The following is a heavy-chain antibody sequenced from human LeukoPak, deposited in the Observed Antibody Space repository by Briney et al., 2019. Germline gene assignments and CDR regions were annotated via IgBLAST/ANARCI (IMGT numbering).Heavy chain of an antibody. Sequence: GGSLRLSCAASGFTFSSYAIHWVRQAPGKGLEWVAVISYDGSNKYYADSVKGRFTISRDNSKNTLYLQMNSLRAEGTAVYYCARGLGVPAAIFSDFGYWGQGTLVTISS. CDR3: ARGLGVPAAIFSDFGY. CDR1: GFTFSSYA. CDR2: ISYDGSNK. D-gene: IGHD2-2*01. J-gene: IGHJ4*02. V-gene: IGHV3-30-3*01.